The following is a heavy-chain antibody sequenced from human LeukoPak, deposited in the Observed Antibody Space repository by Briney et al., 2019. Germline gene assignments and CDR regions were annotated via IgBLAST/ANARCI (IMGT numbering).Heavy chain of an antibody. D-gene: IGHD2-2*01. CDR1: GGSISSGSYY. J-gene: IGHJ6*03. Sequence: SETLSLTCTVSGGSISSGSYYWSWIRQPAGKGLEWIGRIYTSGSTNYNPSLKSRVTISVDTSKNQFSLKLSSVTAADTAVYYCATSDIVVVPAADYYYYYMDVWGKGTTVTVSS. CDR3: ATSDIVVVPAADYYYYYMDV. V-gene: IGHV4-61*02. CDR2: IYTSGST.